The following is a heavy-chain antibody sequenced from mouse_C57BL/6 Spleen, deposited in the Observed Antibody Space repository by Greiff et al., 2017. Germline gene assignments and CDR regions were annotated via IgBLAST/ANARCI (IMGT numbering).Heavy chain of an antibody. CDR1: GYTFTSYW. CDR3: ARRAMVTRYFDY. D-gene: IGHD2-2*01. J-gene: IGHJ2*01. Sequence: QVQLQQSGAELVKPGASVKMSCKASGYTFTSYWITWVKQRPGQGLEWIGDIYPGSGSTNYNEKFTSKATLTVDTSSSTAYMQLSSLTSEDSAVYYCARRAMVTRYFDYWGQGTTLTVSS. V-gene: IGHV1-55*01. CDR2: IYPGSGST.